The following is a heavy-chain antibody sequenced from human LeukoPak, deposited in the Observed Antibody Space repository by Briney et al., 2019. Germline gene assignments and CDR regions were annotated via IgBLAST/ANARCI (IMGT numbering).Heavy chain of an antibody. D-gene: IGHD3-3*01. CDR2: IYYSGRT. CDR1: GFTFSSHA. J-gene: IGHJ3*02. CDR3: ARHMSYYDLWSGYYGNTFDI. V-gene: IGHV4-39*01. Sequence: GSLRLSCTASGFTFSSHAMSWVRQPPGMGLEWIGSIYYSGRTYYNPSLKSRLTISVDTAKNQFSLKLSSVTAADTAVYYCARHMSYYDLWSGYYGNTFDIWGQGTMVTVSS.